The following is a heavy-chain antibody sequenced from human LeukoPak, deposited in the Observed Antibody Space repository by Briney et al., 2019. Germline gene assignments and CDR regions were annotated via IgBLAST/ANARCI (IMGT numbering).Heavy chain of an antibody. CDR2: IKPDGRDT. CDR3: AKEGLTATELKNALDY. V-gene: IGHV3-7*03. D-gene: IGHD2-15*01. J-gene: IGHJ4*02. Sequence: GGSLRLSCAASGFTFSSYSMSWVRQAPGKGLEWVATIKPDGRDTYYADSVKGRFTISRDNAKNSLYLQMNSLRAEDTALYYCAKEGLTATELKNALDYWGQGTLVTVFS. CDR1: GFTFSSYS.